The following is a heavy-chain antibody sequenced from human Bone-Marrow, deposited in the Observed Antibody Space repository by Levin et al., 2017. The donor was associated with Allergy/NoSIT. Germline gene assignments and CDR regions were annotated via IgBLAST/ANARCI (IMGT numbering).Heavy chain of an antibody. CDR2: IKSKTDGGTT. CDR3: TTGYLIVVVPAAIKGFDY. D-gene: IGHD2-2*01. V-gene: IGHV3-15*01. CDR1: GFTFSNAW. J-gene: IGHJ4*02. Sequence: GGSLRLSCAASGFTFSNAWMSWVRQAPGKGLEWVGRIKSKTDGGTTDYAAPVKGRFTISRDDSKNTLYLQMNSLKTEDTAVYYCTTGYLIVVVPAAIKGFDYWGQGTLVTVSS.